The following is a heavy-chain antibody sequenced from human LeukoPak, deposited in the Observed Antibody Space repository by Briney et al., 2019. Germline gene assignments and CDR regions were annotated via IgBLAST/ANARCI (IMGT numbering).Heavy chain of an antibody. CDR3: AREEKGDYYFDY. D-gene: IGHD2-21*01. Sequence: SESLSLTCTVSGGSINTYYWSWIRQPPGKGLEWIGYIYYSGSTDYNPSLKSRVTMSVDTSKNQFSLKLSSVTAADTAVYYCAREEKGDYYFDYWGQGTLVTVSS. V-gene: IGHV4-59*12. CDR2: IYYSGST. CDR1: GGSINTYY. J-gene: IGHJ4*02.